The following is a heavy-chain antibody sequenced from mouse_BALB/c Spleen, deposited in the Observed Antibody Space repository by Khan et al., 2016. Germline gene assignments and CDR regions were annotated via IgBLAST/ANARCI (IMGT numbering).Heavy chain of an antibody. J-gene: IGHJ1*01. V-gene: IGHV3-2*02. CDR2: ISYSGST. CDR3: AFYGNYRYFDV. CDR1: GYSITSDYA. D-gene: IGHD2-1*01. Sequence: EVQLQESGPGLVKPSQSLSLTCTVTGYSITSDYAWNWIRQFPGNKLEWMGYISYSGSTSYNPSLKSRISITRDTSKNQFFLQLNSVTTEDTATYYGAFYGNYRYFDVWVAGTTVTVSS.